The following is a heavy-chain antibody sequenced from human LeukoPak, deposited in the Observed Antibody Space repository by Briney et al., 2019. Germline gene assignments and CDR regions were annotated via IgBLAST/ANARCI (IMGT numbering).Heavy chain of an antibody. CDR3: ARHESGYYMDV. CDR2: IYTSGST. CDR1: GGSISSGSYY. V-gene: IGHV4-61*02. J-gene: IGHJ6*03. Sequence: PSQTLSLTCTVSGGSISSGSYYWSWIRQPAGKGLEWIGRIYTSGSTNYNPSLKSRVTISVDTSKNQFSLKLSSVTAADTAVYYCARHESGYYMDVWGKGTTVTVSS.